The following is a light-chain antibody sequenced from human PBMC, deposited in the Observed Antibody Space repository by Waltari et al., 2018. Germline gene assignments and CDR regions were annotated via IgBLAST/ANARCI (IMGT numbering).Light chain of an antibody. CDR2: NES. CDR1: QAISSG. CDR3: QHYNSETYS. Sequence: DIQMNQSPSSLSASVGDRVTITCRASQAISSGLAWYQQKPGKAPKLLLYNESTLQSGVRSRFRVSASGTEFDFTISILQPDDFGTYYCQHYNSETYSFGQGTKVEIK. V-gene: IGKV1-5*01. J-gene: IGKJ2*03.